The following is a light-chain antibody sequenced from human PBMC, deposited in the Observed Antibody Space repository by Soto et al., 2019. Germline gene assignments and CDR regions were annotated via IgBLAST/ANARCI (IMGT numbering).Light chain of an antibody. CDR3: SSYTSITTIL. V-gene: IGLV2-14*01. CDR2: DVS. CDR1: SSDFGSYNS. Sequence: QSVLTQPASVSGSPGQSITISCTGTSSDFGSYNSVSWYQQHPGRAPKLMIYDVSYRPFGVSNRFSGSKSGNTASLTISGLQPGDEADYYCSSYTSITTILFGGGTQLTVL. J-gene: IGLJ2*01.